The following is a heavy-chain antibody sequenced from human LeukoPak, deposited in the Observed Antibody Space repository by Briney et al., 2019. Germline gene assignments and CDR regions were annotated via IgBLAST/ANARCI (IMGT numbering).Heavy chain of an antibody. Sequence: PGGSLRLSCTASGFTFGDYAMSWGRQAPEKGLEWVGFLRSEAYGGPTEYAASVKGRFTISRDGYKSIAYLQMNSLKTEDTAVYYCTRGNWNYGNAFDIWGQGTMVTVSS. CDR2: LRSEAYGGPT. V-gene: IGHV3-49*04. D-gene: IGHD1-7*01. J-gene: IGHJ3*02. CDR3: TRGNWNYGNAFDI. CDR1: GFTFGDYA.